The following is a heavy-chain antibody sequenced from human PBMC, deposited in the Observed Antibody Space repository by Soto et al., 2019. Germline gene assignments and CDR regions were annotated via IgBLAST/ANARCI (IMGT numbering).Heavy chain of an antibody. D-gene: IGHD3-10*01. J-gene: IGHJ4*02. Sequence: QVQLVQSGAEVKRPGSSVKVSCKASGDTFSFYSINWVRQAPGLGLEWMGRVNPILSLSNYAQRFQGRVTMTADKSTSTAYMVISSLRSDDTAIYYCATSYGSGYRAFDYWGQGAQVIVSS. CDR3: ATSYGSGYRAFDY. CDR1: GDTFSFYS. V-gene: IGHV1-69*02. CDR2: VNPILSLS.